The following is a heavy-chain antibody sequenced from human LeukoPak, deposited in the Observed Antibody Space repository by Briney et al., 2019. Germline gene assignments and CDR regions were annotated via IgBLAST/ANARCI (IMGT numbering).Heavy chain of an antibody. J-gene: IGHJ4*02. CDR1: GYSFTNYW. Sequence: GESLKISCKAFGYSFTNYWIAWVRQMPGKGLEWMGIIYPGDSDTIYSPSFQGQVTISADKSISTAYLQWSSLKASDTAIYYCARRWGKYYFDYWGQGTLVTVSS. CDR2: IYPGDSDT. V-gene: IGHV5-51*01. CDR3: ARRWGKYYFDY. D-gene: IGHD7-27*01.